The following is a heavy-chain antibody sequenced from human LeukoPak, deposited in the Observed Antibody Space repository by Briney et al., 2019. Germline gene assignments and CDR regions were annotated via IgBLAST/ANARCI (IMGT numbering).Heavy chain of an antibody. J-gene: IGHJ4*01. Sequence: GASVKVSCKASGYIFSNFFSSYGITWVRQAPGQGLEWMGWISPYNGKTKFAQKFQGIVTMTTETSTSTAYMELRRLRSDDTAVYYCARGGEGYCSSTSCYATLYYFDYWGQGTLVTVSS. CDR1: GYIFSNFFSSYG. CDR3: ARGGEGYCSSTSCYATLYYFDY. CDR2: ISPYNGKT. V-gene: IGHV1-18*01. D-gene: IGHD2-2*01.